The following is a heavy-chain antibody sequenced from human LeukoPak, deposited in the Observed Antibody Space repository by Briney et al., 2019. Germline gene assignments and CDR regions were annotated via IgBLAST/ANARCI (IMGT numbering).Heavy chain of an antibody. CDR2: INTNTGNP. CDR1: GYTFTSYA. Sequence: ASVKVSCKASGYTFTSYAMNWVRQAPGQGLEWMGWINTNTGNPTYAQGFTGRFVFSLDTSVSTAYLQISSLKAEDTAVYYCARSEIYCNNGFCYREPCDYWGQGTLVTVSS. CDR3: ARSEIYCNNGFCYREPCDY. V-gene: IGHV7-4-1*02. D-gene: IGHD2-8*01. J-gene: IGHJ4*02.